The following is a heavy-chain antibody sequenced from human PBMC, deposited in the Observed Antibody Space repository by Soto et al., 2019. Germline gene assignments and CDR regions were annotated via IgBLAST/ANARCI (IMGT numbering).Heavy chain of an antibody. Sequence: GASVKVSCKASGYTFTSYYMHWVRQAPGQGLEWMGIINPSGGSTSYAQKFQGRVTMTTDTSTSTAYMELRSLRSEDTAVYYCAATYYYDSSGYSNFDYWGQGTLVTVSS. CDR1: GYTFTSYY. CDR2: INPSGGST. D-gene: IGHD3-22*01. J-gene: IGHJ4*02. CDR3: AATYYYDSSGYSNFDY. V-gene: IGHV1-46*01.